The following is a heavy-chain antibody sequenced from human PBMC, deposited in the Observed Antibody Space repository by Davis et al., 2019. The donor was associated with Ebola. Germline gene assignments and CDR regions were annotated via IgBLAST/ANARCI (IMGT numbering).Heavy chain of an antibody. J-gene: IGHJ4*02. CDR1: GFPFSPYC. Sequence: GESLKISCAASGFPFSPYCLGWVRQAPGKGLAWVANIKQDGIEKNYAEYVKGRFTISRDNAKNSLYLQLNSLRDDDTAVYYCAGAEDCGGDCYPFDYWGQGTLVTVSS. V-gene: IGHV3-7*01. D-gene: IGHD2-21*02. CDR3: AGAEDCGGDCYPFDY. CDR2: IKQDGIEK.